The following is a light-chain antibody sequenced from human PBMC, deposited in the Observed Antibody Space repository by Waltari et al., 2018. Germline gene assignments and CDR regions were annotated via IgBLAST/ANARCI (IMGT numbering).Light chain of an antibody. CDR1: QRILYTSNNRNY. V-gene: IGKV4-1*01. J-gene: IGKJ1*01. CDR3: QQYYSTPWT. Sequence: DIVMTQSPDSLSVSLGERATINCKSSQRILYTSNNRNYLAWFHQRPGQPPKMLIYCASTRESGVPDRFSGAGSGTDFTLTISSLQAEDVGMYYCQQYYSTPWTFGQGTRVEIK. CDR2: CAS.